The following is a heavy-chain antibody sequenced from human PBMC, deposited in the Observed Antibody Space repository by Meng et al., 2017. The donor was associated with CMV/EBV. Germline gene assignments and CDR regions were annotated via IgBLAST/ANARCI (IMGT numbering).Heavy chain of an antibody. CDR3: AQTYYDFWSGPPYGMDV. Sequence: ASVKVSCKASGYTFTGYYIHWVRQAPGQGLEWMGWINPNSGGTNYAQKFQGRVTMTRDTSISTAYMELSRLRSDDTAVYYCAQTYYDFWSGPPYGMDVWGQGTTVTVSS. CDR2: INPNSGGT. V-gene: IGHV1-2*02. CDR1: GYTFTGYY. J-gene: IGHJ6*02. D-gene: IGHD3-3*01.